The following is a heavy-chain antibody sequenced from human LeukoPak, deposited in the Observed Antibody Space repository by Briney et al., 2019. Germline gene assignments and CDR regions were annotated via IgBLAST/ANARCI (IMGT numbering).Heavy chain of an antibody. CDR2: INPNSGGT. CDR1: GYTFTGYY. V-gene: IGHV1-2*06. CDR3: ARDRLIVVVPAAEGAFDI. D-gene: IGHD2-2*01. Sequence: ASVKVSCKASGYTFTGYYMHWVRQAPGQGLEWMGRINPNSGGTNYAQKFQGRVTMTRDTSISTAYMELSRLRSDDTAVYYCARDRLIVVVPAAEGAFDIWGQGTMVTVSS. J-gene: IGHJ3*02.